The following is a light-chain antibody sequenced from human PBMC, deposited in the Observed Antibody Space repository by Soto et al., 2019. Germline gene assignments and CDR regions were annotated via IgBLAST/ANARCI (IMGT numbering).Light chain of an antibody. J-gene: IGKJ1*01. CDR2: GAS. CDR1: QSVSSSY. V-gene: IGKV3-20*01. CDR3: QQYGILPWT. Sequence: DIVLTQSPGTLSLSPGERATLSCRASQSVSSSYLAWYQQKPGQAPRPRIYGASSRAIGIPDRFSGSGSGTDFTLTISRLEPEDFAVYYCQQYGILPWTFGEGTKVEIK.